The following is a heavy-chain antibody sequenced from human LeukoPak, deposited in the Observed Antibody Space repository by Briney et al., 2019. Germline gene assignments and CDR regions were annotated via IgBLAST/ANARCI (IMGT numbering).Heavy chain of an antibody. CDR2: ISAYNGNT. Sequence: GESLKISCKGSGYSFTSYGISWVRQAPGQGLEWMGWISAYNGNTNYAQKLQGRVTMTTDTSTSTAYMELRSLRSDDTAVYYCARVSHPYYDSSGYIDYWGQGTLVTVSS. V-gene: IGHV1-18*01. D-gene: IGHD3-22*01. CDR1: GYSFTSYG. CDR3: ARVSHPYYDSSGYIDY. J-gene: IGHJ4*02.